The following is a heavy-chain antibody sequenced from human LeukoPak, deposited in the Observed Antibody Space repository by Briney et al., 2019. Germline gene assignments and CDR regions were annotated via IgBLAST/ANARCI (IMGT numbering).Heavy chain of an antibody. D-gene: IGHD3-10*01. V-gene: IGHV5-51*01. CDR3: ARDAHGSGSYYTYGMDV. CDR1: GYSFTSYW. J-gene: IGHJ6*04. Sequence: GESLKISCKGSGYSFTSYWTGWVRQMPGKGLEWMGIIYPGDSDTRYSPSFQGQVTISADKSISTAYLQWSSLKASDTAMYYCARDAHGSGSYYTYGMDVWGKGTTVTVSS. CDR2: IYPGDSDT.